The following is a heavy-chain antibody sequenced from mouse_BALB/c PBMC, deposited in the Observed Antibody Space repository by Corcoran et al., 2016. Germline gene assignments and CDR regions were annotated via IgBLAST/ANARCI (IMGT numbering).Heavy chain of an antibody. CDR2: IYPGDGST. D-gene: IGHD3-1*01. CDR1: GYTFTSYD. V-gene: IGHV1S56*01. Sequence: QVQLQPSGPELVTPGALVKISCKASGYTFTSYDINWVKQRPGQGLEWIGWIYPGDGSTKYNEKFKGKATLTADKSSSTAYMQLSSLTSENSAVYFCARSARAAMDYWGQGTSVTVSS. J-gene: IGHJ4*01. CDR3: ARSARAAMDY.